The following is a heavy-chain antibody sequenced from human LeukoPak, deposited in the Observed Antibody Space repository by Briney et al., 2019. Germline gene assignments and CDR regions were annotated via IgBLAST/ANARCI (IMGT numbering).Heavy chain of an antibody. CDR2: IYHSGST. V-gene: IGHV4-30-2*01. D-gene: IGHD2-15*01. Sequence: SQTLSLTCAVSGGSISSGGYSWSWIRQPPGKGLEWIGYIYHSGSTYYNPSLKSRVTMSVDRSKNQFSLKLSSVTAADTAVYYCASANCSGASCPFDNWGQGTLVTVSS. CDR3: ASANCSGASCPFDN. J-gene: IGHJ4*02. CDR1: GGSISSGGYS.